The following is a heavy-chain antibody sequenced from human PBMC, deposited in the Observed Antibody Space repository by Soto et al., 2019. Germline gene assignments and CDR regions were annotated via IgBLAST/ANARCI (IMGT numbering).Heavy chain of an antibody. D-gene: IGHD6-19*01. J-gene: IGHJ4*02. V-gene: IGHV3-74*01. CDR3: AVAVAGPTAIGY. CDR1: GFTFSSYW. Sequence: EVQLVESGGGLVQPGGSLRLSCAASGFTFSSYWMHWVRQAPGKGLVWVSRINSDGSSTSYADSVKGRFTISRDNAKNTMYIQMNSLRAEDPSVYYCAVAVAGPTAIGYWGQGTLVTVSS. CDR2: INSDGSST.